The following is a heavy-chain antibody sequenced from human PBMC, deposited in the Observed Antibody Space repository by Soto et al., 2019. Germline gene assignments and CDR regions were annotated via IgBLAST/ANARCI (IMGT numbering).Heavy chain of an antibody. V-gene: IGHV1-69*01. J-gene: IGHJ5*02. Sequence: QVQLVQAGAEVKKPGYSMKVSCKVSGGTFRSYAINWVRQAPGQGLEWMGGITPISGTTNYAQKFQGRVTITEDESTSTAYMGLSSLRYDDTAVYYCARAGTWGQGSPVTVSS. CDR1: GGTFRSYA. CDR2: ITPISGTT. CDR3: ARAGT.